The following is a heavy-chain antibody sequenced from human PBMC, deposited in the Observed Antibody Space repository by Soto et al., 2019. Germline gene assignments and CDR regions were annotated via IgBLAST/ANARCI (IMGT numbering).Heavy chain of an antibody. CDR3: AKDLWQLDRSFDY. J-gene: IGHJ4*02. D-gene: IGHD6-13*01. V-gene: IGHV3-30*18. Sequence: GGSLRLSCAASGFTFSSYGMHWVRQAPGKGLEWVAVISYDGSNKYYADSVKGRFTISRDNSKNTLYLQMNSLRAEDTAVYYCAKDLWQLDRSFDYWGQGTLVTVSS. CDR2: ISYDGSNK. CDR1: GFTFSSYG.